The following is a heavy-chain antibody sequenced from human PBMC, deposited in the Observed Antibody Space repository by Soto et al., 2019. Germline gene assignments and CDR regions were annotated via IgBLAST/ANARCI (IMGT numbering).Heavy chain of an antibody. J-gene: IGHJ3*01. Sequence: QVQLVESGGGVVQPGGSLRLSCAASGFTFNNYGMHWVRQAPGKGLEWVATISNDGSDKYYADSVKGRLTISRDNSKNTVYLQMNSLRAEETAVYYCAKDQGIAASHGIDWGQGTMVTVSS. CDR1: GFTFNNYG. CDR2: ISNDGSDK. V-gene: IGHV3-30*18. D-gene: IGHD6-13*01. CDR3: AKDQGIAASHGID.